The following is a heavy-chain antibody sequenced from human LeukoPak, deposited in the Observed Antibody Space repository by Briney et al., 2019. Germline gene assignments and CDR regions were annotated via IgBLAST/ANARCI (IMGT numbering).Heavy chain of an antibody. D-gene: IGHD4-23*01. CDR3: AKGPVAGLNYYFYMDV. CDR1: GFTFSSYG. V-gene: IGHV3-30*02. CDR2: IRYDGSNK. J-gene: IGHJ6*03. Sequence: PGGSLRLSCAASGFTFSSYGMHWVRQAPGKGLEWVAFIRYDGSNKYYADSVKGRFTISRDNSKNTLYLQMSSLRVEDTAVYYCAKGPVAGLNYYFYMDVWGTGTAVTVSS.